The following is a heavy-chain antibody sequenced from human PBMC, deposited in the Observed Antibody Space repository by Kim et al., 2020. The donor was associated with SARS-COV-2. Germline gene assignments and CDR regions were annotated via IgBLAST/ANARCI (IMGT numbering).Heavy chain of an antibody. D-gene: IGHD5-12*01. Sequence: GITYQPESVQGRLTISRDNSKTTLDLQMNNLRPEDTAVYYCAKGHVACWGQGTQVTVSS. J-gene: IGHJ4*02. CDR3: AKGHVAC. CDR2: GIT. V-gene: IGHV3-23*01.